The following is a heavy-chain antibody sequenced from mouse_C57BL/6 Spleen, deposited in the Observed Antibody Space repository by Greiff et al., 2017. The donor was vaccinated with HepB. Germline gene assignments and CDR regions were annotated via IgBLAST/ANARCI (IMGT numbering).Heavy chain of an antibody. D-gene: IGHD2-4*01. J-gene: IGHJ2*01. CDR3: AREDDLYYFDY. CDR2: ISDGGSYT. V-gene: IGHV5-4*01. CDR1: GFTFSSYA. Sequence: EVKLVESGGGLVKPGGSLKLSCAASGFTFSSYAMSWVRQTPEKRLEWVATISDGGSYTYYPDNVKGRFTISRDNAKNNLYLQMSHLKSEDTAMYYCAREDDLYYFDYWGQGTTLTVSS.